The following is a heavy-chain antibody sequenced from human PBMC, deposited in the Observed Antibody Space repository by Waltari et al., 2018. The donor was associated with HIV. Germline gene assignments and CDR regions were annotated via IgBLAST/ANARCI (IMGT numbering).Heavy chain of an antibody. CDR2: ITPFNGNT. CDR1: GYNFTYRY. V-gene: IGHV1-45*02. Sequence: QMQLVQSGAEVKKTGSSVKVSCKASGYNFTYRYLHCVRQSPGQALEWMGCITPFNGNTNYAQKFQDKVTITRDRSMSTAYMELSSLRSEDTAMYYCATNYYDSSGLDAFDIWGQGTMVTVSS. D-gene: IGHD3-22*01. J-gene: IGHJ3*02. CDR3: ATNYYDSSGLDAFDI.